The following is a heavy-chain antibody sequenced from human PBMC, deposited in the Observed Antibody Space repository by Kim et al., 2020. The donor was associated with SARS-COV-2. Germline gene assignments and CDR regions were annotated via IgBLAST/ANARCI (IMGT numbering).Heavy chain of an antibody. J-gene: IGHJ6*02. CDR2: IYSGGST. D-gene: IGHD6-19*01. CDR1: GFTVSSNY. V-gene: IGHV3-53*01. Sequence: GGSLRLSCAASGFTVSSNYMSWVRQAPGKGLEWVSVIYSGGSTYYADSVKGRFTISRDNSKNTLYLQMNSLRAEDTAVYYCARDRGVAGTLGYYYYYGMDVWGQGTTVTVSS. CDR3: ARDRGVAGTLGYYYYYGMDV.